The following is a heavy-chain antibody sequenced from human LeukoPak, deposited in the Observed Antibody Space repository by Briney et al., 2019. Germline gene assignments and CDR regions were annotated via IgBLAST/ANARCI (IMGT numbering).Heavy chain of an antibody. V-gene: IGHV1-8*01. CDR1: GYTFTSYD. CDR2: MNPNSGNT. CDR3: ARELVVAAQGALGY. J-gene: IGHJ4*02. D-gene: IGHD2-15*01. Sequence: ASVKVSYKASGYTFTSYDINWVRQATGQGLEWMGWMNPNSGNTGYAQNFQGRVTMTRNTSISTAYMELSSLRSEDTAVYYCARELVVAAQGALGYWGQGTLVTVSS.